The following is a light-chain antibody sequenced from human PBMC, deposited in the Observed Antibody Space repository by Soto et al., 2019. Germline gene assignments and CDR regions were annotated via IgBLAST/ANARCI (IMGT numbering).Light chain of an antibody. J-gene: IGKJ4*01. V-gene: IGKV3D-20*02. Sequence: EIVLTQSPGTLSLSPGERATLSCRASQSVSSSHLAWYQHKPGQAPRLLIYAASSRATGSPDRFSGGGSGTDFTLTISRLEPEDFAVYYCQQRSNWPPRHTFGGGTKVEIK. CDR2: AAS. CDR3: QQRSNWPPRHT. CDR1: QSVSSSH.